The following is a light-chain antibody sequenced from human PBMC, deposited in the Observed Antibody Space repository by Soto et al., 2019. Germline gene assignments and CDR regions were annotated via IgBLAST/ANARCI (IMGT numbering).Light chain of an antibody. J-gene: IGKJ2*01. CDR2: GAS. CDR3: QQYGSSISYT. Sequence: VLTQSPGTLSLSPGERATLSCRASQTVKSNYLAWYQQKPGQAPRLLIYGASSRATGIPDRFSGSGSGTYFTLTISRLEPEDFAVYYCQQYGSSISYTFGQGTKLEIK. V-gene: IGKV3-20*01. CDR1: QTVKSNY.